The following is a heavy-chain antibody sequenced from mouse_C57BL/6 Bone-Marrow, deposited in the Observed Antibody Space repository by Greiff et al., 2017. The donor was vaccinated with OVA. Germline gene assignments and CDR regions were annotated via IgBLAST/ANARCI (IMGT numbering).Heavy chain of an antibody. V-gene: IGHV5-9*01. CDR3: ARLKTYDSNAFDD. J-gene: IGHJ2*01. D-gene: IGHD2-5*01. Sequence: EVKLMESGGGLVKPGGSLKLSCAASGFTFSSYTMSWVRQTPETRLEWVATISGGGGNTYYPDSVKGRFTISRDNAKNTLYLQMSSLRSEDTALYYCARLKTYDSNAFDDWGQGTTLTVSS. CDR2: ISGGGGNT. CDR1: GFTFSSYT.